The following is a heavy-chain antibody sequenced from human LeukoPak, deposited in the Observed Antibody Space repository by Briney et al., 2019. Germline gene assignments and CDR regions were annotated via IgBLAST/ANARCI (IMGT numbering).Heavy chain of an antibody. CDR2: IYYSGST. CDR3: ARDLEVADDAFDI. J-gene: IGHJ3*02. Sequence: SETLSLTCTVSGGSISSGGYYWSWIRQHPGKGLEWIGYIYYSGSTYYNPSLKSRVTISVDTSKNQFSLKLSSVTGADTAVYYCARDLEVADDAFDIWGQGTMVTVSS. V-gene: IGHV4-31*03. D-gene: IGHD5-12*01. CDR1: GGSISSGGYY.